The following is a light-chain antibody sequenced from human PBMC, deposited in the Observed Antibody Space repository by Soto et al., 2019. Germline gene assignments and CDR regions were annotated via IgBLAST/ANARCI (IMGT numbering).Light chain of an antibody. CDR3: QSYDNSLRGWV. CDR2: EVN. J-gene: IGLJ3*02. Sequence: QSVLTQPPSASGSPGQSVAISCTGTSSDVGGYKYVSWYQQHPGKAPKVIIYEVNKRPSGVPDRFSGSKSGNTASLTVSGLQAEDEADYYCQSYDNSLRGWVFGGGTKVTVL. CDR1: SSDVGGYKY. V-gene: IGLV2-8*01.